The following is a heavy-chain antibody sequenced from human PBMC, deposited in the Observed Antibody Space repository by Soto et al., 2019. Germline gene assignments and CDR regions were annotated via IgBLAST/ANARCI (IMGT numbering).Heavy chain of an antibody. V-gene: IGHV3-30*18. D-gene: IGHD3-22*01. CDR3: ANQIATGH. CDR2: ISYDGNTK. J-gene: IGHJ4*02. CDR1: GFTFSNYG. Sequence: QVQLVESGGGVVQPGRSLRLSCEASGFTFSNYGMHWVRQAPGKGLEWVAVISYDGNTKYYSDSVKGRFTISRDNSKNTLSLQLNSLRSEDTAVYYCANQIATGHWGRGTLVTVSA.